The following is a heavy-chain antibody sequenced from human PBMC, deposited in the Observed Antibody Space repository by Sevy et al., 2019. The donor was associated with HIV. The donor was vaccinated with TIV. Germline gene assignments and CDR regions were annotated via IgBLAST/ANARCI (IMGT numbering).Heavy chain of an antibody. J-gene: IGHJ4*02. V-gene: IGHV3-23*01. CDR3: AREGCTKPHDY. CDR1: GFTFSKYS. Sequence: GGSLRLSCAASGFTFSKYSMSWVRQPPGKGLEWVSTLSFGCGEINHAYSVKGRFTISRDNSKNSLYLQMNNLRAEDTAVYYCAREGCTKPHDYWGQGTLVTVSS. CDR2: LSFGCGEI. D-gene: IGHD2-8*01.